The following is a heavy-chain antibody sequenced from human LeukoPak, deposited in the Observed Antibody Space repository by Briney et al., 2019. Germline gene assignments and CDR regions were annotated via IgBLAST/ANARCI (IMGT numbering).Heavy chain of an antibody. CDR2: ISHSGRT. J-gene: IGHJ4*02. V-gene: IGHV4-38-2*02. CDR1: RYSIGTASS. CDR3: AREKHSSSWPHPHTREKYYFDY. Sequence: WETLSLTCTVSRYSIGTASSWGWIRQPPGKGPEWIGSISHSGRTYYNPSLRSRVTISIDTSKNQFSLRLKFMTAADTAVYYCAREKHSSSWPHPHTREKYYFDYWGQGTLVTVSS. D-gene: IGHD6-13*01.